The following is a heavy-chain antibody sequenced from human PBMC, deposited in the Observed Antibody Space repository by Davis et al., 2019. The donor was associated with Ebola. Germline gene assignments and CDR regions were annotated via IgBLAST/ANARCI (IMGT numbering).Heavy chain of an antibody. Sequence: PGGSLRLSCAASGFTFSSYAMSWVRQAPGKGLEWVSAISGSGGSTYYADSVKGRFTISRDNSKNTLYLQMNSLRAEDTAVYYCARDGGAGGVPFDWFDPWGQGTLVTVSS. CDR1: GFTFSSYA. CDR3: ARDGGAGGVPFDWFDP. J-gene: IGHJ5*02. CDR2: ISGSGGST. V-gene: IGHV3-23*01. D-gene: IGHD1-1*01.